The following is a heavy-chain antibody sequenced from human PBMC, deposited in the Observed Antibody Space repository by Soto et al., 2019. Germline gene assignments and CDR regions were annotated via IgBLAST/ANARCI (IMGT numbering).Heavy chain of an antibody. D-gene: IGHD3-10*01. CDR2: IIPIFGTA. CDR1: VGTFSSYA. V-gene: IGHV1-69*13. J-gene: IGHJ6*02. CDR3: ARDEYGSGSHRGWDV. Sequence: XSVKFSCKASVGTFSSYAISWLRQAPGQGLEWMGGIIPIFGTANYAQKFQGRVTITADESTSTAYMELSSLRSEDTAVYYCARDEYGSGSHRGWDVWGQGTTVTVSS.